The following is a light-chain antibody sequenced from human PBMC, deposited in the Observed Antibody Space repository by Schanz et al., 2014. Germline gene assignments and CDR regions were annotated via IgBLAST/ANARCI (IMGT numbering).Light chain of an antibody. V-gene: IGLV2-8*01. CDR3: YSSARGISL. J-gene: IGLJ2*01. CDR1: SSDVGGYNY. Sequence: QSALTQPPSASGSPGQSVTISCTGTSSDVGGYNYVSWYQQHPGKAPKLMIYEVNKRPSGVPDRFSGSKSGDTASLTVSGLQAEDDADYYCYSSARGISLFGGGTKLTVL. CDR2: EVN.